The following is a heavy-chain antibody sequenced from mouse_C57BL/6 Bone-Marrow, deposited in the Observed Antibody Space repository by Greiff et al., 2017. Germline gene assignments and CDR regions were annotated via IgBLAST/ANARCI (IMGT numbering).Heavy chain of an antibody. CDR1: GYTFTSYW. Sequence: VQLQQPGAELVKPGASVKLSCKASGYTFTSYWMHWVKQRPGQGLEWIGMIHPNSGSTNYNEKFKSKATLTVDKSSSTAYMQLSSLTSEDSAVYYCARSGFYGNYWYFDVWGTGTTVTVSS. J-gene: IGHJ1*03. CDR3: ARSGFYGNYWYFDV. V-gene: IGHV1-64*01. CDR2: IHPNSGST. D-gene: IGHD2-1*01.